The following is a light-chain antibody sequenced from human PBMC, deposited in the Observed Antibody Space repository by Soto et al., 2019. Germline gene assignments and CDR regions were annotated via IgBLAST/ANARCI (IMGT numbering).Light chain of an antibody. CDR2: DSN. Sequence: QSVLTQPPSVSAAPGQKVTISCSGSSSNIGNNYVSWYQQLPGTAPKLHDSNKRPSGIPDRFSGSKSGTSANLGITGLQTGDEADYYCGTWDSSLSAVVFGGGTKLTVL. CDR1: SSNIGNNY. V-gene: IGLV1-51*01. J-gene: IGLJ2*01. CDR3: GTWDSSLSAVV.